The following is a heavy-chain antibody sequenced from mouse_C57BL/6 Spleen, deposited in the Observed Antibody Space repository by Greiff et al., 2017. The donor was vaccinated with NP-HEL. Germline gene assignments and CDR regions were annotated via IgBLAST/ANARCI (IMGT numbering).Heavy chain of an antibody. Sequence: EVKVVESGGDLVKPGGSLKLSCAASGFTFSSYGMSWVRQTPDKRLEWVATISSGGSYTYYPDSVKGRFTISRDNAKNTLYLQMSSLKSEDTAMYYCARPNYYDYDVWFAYWGQGTLVTVSA. CDR2: ISSGGSYT. V-gene: IGHV5-6*01. D-gene: IGHD2-4*01. CDR3: ARPNYYDYDVWFAY. CDR1: GFTFSSYG. J-gene: IGHJ3*01.